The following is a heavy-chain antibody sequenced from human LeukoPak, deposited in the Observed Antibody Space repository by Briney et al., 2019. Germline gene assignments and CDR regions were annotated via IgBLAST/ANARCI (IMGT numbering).Heavy chain of an antibody. Sequence: GGSLRLSCAASGFTFSRYWMHWVRQAPGKGLVWVSRVSSDGRNTIYADSVKGRFTVSRDNAKNTLYVQMNSLRAEDTAVYYCARDLGGSGPTPIDYWGLGTLVTVSS. J-gene: IGHJ4*02. D-gene: IGHD4-23*01. CDR1: GFTFSRYW. CDR2: VSSDGRNT. V-gene: IGHV3-74*01. CDR3: ARDLGGSGPTPIDY.